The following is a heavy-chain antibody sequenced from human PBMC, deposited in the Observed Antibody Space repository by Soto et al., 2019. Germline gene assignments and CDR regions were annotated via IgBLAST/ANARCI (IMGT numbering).Heavy chain of an antibody. Sequence: SETLSFTCSVSGDSISNSIHYLGWIRQPPGKGLEWIGSINYSGSTYYNPSLKSRVTISVDTSKNQFSLKLSSVTAADTAVYYCARDDGDYVWGSYRARLGWFDPWGKGTLVTVSS. J-gene: IGHJ5*02. CDR3: ARDDGDYVWGSYRARLGWFDP. V-gene: IGHV4-39*07. CDR1: GDSISNSIHY. D-gene: IGHD3-16*02. CDR2: INYSGST.